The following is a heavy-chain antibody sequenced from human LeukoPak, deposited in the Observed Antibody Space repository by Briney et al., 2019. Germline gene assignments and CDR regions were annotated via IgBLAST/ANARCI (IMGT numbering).Heavy chain of an antibody. CDR3: ARRYCSSTSCPYYFDY. Sequence: SVKVSCKASGGTFSSYAISWVRQAPGQGLEWMGGIIPIFGTANYAQKFQGRVTITTDESTSTAYRELSSLRSEDTAVYYCARRYCSSTSCPYYFDYWGQGTLVTVSS. D-gene: IGHD2-2*01. V-gene: IGHV1-69*05. CDR1: GGTFSSYA. J-gene: IGHJ4*02. CDR2: IIPIFGTA.